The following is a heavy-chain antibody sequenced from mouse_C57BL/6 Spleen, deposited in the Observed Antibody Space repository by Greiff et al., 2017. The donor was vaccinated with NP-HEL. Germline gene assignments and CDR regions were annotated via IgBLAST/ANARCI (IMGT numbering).Heavy chain of an antibody. CDR1: GYTFTDYE. J-gene: IGHJ2*01. Sequence: VQLKESGAELVRPGASVTLSCKASGYTFTDYEMHWVKQTPVHGLEWIGAIDPETGGTAYNQKFKGKAILTADKSSSTAYMELRSLTSEDSAVYYCTRRAGLYWGQGTTLTVSS. V-gene: IGHV1-15*01. D-gene: IGHD3-3*01. CDR2: IDPETGGT. CDR3: TRRAGLY.